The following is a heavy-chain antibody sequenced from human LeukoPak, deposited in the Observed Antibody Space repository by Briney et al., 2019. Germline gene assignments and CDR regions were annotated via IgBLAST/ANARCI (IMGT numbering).Heavy chain of an antibody. V-gene: IGHV1-2*02. Sequence: GASVKVSCKASGYTFTGYYMHWVRQAPGQGLEWMGWINPNSGGTNYAQKFQGRVTMTRDTSISTAYMELSRLRSDDTAEYYCARVLNYYDSSGYIGLILDYWGQGTLVTVSS. J-gene: IGHJ4*02. D-gene: IGHD3-22*01. CDR1: GYTFTGYY. CDR3: ARVLNYYDSSGYIGLILDY. CDR2: INPNSGGT.